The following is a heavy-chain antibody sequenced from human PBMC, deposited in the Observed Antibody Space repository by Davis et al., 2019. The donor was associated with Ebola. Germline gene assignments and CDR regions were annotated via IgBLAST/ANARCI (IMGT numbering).Heavy chain of an antibody. V-gene: IGHV3-7*03. J-gene: IGHJ4*02. D-gene: IGHD3-3*01. Sequence: SPNPPLAAPGFLLRSHWMTLVRQSPGKGLEWVANIKQDGSEKYYVDSVKGRFPISRDNAKNSLYLQMNSLRGEDTAVYYCASRPADTFYYGVFDYWGQGALVTVSS. CDR2: IKQDGSEK. CDR1: GFLLRSHW. CDR3: ASRPADTFYYGVFDY.